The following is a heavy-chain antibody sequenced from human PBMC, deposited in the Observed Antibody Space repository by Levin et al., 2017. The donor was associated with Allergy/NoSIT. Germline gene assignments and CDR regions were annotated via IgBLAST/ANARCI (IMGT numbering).Heavy chain of an antibody. Sequence: WASVKVSCKASGYTFTSYAMNWVRQAPGQGLEWMGWINTNTGNPTYAQGFTGRFVFSLDTSVSTAYLQISSLKAEDTAVYYCARRSYCSGGSCYSNGFDYWGQGTLVTVSS. V-gene: IGHV7-4-1*02. CDR1: GYTFTSYA. J-gene: IGHJ4*02. D-gene: IGHD2-15*01. CDR2: INTNTGNP. CDR3: ARRSYCSGGSCYSNGFDY.